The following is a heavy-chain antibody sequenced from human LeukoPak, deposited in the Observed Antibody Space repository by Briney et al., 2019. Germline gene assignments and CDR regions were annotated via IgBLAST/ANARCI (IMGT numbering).Heavy chain of an antibody. CDR2: IYTSGST. CDR3: AREVEGVVVPAAIRDAFDI. D-gene: IGHD2-2*01. CDR1: GGSISSYY. Sequence: SETLSLTCTVSGGSISSYYWSWIRQPAGKGLEWIGRIYTSGSTNYNPSLKSRVTISVDTSKNQFSLKLSSVTAADTAVYYCAREVEGVVVPAAIRDAFDIWGQGTMVTVSS. V-gene: IGHV4-4*07. J-gene: IGHJ3*02.